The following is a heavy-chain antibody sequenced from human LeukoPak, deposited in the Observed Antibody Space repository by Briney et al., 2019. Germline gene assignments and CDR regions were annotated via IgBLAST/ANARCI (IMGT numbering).Heavy chain of an antibody. CDR3: ARLSYCSSTSCYTLEDY. D-gene: IGHD2-2*02. CDR2: IIPIFGTA. J-gene: IGHJ4*02. CDR1: GGTFSSYA. Sequence: SVKVSCKASGGTFSSYAISWVRQAPGQGLEWMGGIIPIFGTANYAQKFQGRVTITTDESTSTAYMELSSLRSEDTAVYYCARLSYCSSTSCYTLEDYWGQGTLVTVSS. V-gene: IGHV1-69*05.